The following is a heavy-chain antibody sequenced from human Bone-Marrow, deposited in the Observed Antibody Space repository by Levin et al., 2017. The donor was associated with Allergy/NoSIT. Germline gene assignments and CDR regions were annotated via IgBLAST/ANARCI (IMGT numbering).Heavy chain of an antibody. Sequence: ASVKVSCKVSGYTLTELSMHWVRQAPGKGLEWMGGFDPEDGETIYAQKFQGRVTMTEDTSTDTTYMELSSLRSEDTAVYYCATDFYDILTGYYHPRVGTRSKYYYYGMDVWGQGTTVTVSS. CDR1: GYTLTELS. V-gene: IGHV1-24*01. J-gene: IGHJ6*02. D-gene: IGHD3-9*01. CDR2: FDPEDGET. CDR3: ATDFYDILTGYYHPRVGTRSKYYYYGMDV.